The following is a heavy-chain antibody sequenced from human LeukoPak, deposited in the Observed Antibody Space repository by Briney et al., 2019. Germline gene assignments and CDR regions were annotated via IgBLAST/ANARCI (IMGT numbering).Heavy chain of an antibody. Sequence: SETLSLTCTASGGSISSYYWSWIRQPPGKGLEWVGYIYYSGSTNYNPSLKSRVTISLDTSKNQFSLKLSSVTAADPAVYYCASSPAGLFGDSNWFDPWGQGTLVTVSS. CDR1: GGSISSYY. J-gene: IGHJ5*02. D-gene: IGHD3-3*01. CDR2: IYYSGST. CDR3: ASSPAGLFGDSNWFDP. V-gene: IGHV4-59*01.